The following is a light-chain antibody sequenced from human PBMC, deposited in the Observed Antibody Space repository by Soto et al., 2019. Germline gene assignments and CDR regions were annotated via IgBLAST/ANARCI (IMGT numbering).Light chain of an antibody. J-gene: IGLJ3*02. CDR2: EVS. CDR1: SSDVGAYNY. Sequence: QSALTQPASVSGSPGQSITISCTGTSSDVGAYNYVSWYQQHPGKAPKLMIYEVSNRPSGVSNRFSGSKSGNTASLTISGLQAEDAGDYYCRSYTSGSTWVFGGGTKLTVL. CDR3: RSYTSGSTWV. V-gene: IGLV2-14*01.